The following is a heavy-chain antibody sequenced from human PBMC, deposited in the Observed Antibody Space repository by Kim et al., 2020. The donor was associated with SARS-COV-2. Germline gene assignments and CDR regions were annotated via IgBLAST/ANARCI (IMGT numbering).Heavy chain of an antibody. CDR3: ARTPYSSSSRVDY. J-gene: IGHJ4*02. Sequence: RPYFQGQVTISADKSISTAYLQWSSLKASDTAMYYCARTPYSSSSRVDYWGQGTLVTVSS. D-gene: IGHD6-6*01. V-gene: IGHV5-51*01.